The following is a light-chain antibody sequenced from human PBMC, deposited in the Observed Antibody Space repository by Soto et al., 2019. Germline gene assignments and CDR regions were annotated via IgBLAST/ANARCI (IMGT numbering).Light chain of an antibody. Sequence: QSALTQPASVSGSPGQSITISCTGTSSDVGGYNYVSCYQHHPGKTPKLMISEVSNRPSGVSNRFSGSKSGNTASLTISGLQAEDEADYYCSSYTSSSTVGFAGGTKLTV. J-gene: IGLJ2*01. CDR1: SSDVGGYNY. V-gene: IGLV2-14*01. CDR3: SSYTSSSTVG. CDR2: EVS.